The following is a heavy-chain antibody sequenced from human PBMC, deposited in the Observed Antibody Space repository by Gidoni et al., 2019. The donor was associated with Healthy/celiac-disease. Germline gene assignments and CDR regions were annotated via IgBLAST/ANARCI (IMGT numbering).Heavy chain of an antibody. CDR2: IYYSGST. CDR1: GGSISSSSYY. J-gene: IGHJ6*02. Sequence: QLQLQESCPGLVKPSETLSLTCTVSGGSISSSSYYWGWIRQPPGKGLEWIGSIYYSGSTYYNPSLKSRVTISVDTSKNQFSQKLSSVTAADTAVYYCARHDRTDQRIPYYYYGMDVWGQGTTVTVSS. D-gene: IGHD2-15*01. CDR3: ARHDRTDQRIPYYYYGMDV. V-gene: IGHV4-39*01.